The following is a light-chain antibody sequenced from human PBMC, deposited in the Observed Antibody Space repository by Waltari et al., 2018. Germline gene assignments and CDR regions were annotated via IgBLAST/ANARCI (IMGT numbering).Light chain of an antibody. Sequence: EIVLTQSPATLSLSPGERATLSCRASQSVSSYLAWYQQKPGQAPRLLIYDASNRATGIPARFSGSGSGTDFTLTISSLEPEDFAVYYCQQRSNWPQYTFGQGTKLKIK. CDR1: QSVSSY. CDR3: QQRSNWPQYT. CDR2: DAS. V-gene: IGKV3-11*01. J-gene: IGKJ2*01.